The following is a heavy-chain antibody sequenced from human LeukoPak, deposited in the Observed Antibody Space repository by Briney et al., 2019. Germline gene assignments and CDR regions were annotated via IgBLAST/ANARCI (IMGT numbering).Heavy chain of an antibody. D-gene: IGHD4-23*01. CDR3: ATLGGRRPYDYGGRVGEFDY. Sequence: GESLKISXKGSGYSFTSYWIGWVRQMPGKGLEWMGIIYPGDSDTIYSPSFQGQVTISADKSISTAYLQWSSLKASDTAMYYCATLGGRRPYDYGGRVGEFDYWGQGTLVTVSS. CDR1: GYSFTSYW. V-gene: IGHV5-51*01. J-gene: IGHJ4*02. CDR2: IYPGDSDT.